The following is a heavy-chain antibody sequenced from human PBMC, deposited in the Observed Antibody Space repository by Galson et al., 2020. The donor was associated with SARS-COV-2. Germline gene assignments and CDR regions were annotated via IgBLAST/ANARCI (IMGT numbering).Heavy chain of an antibody. V-gene: IGHV3-23*01. J-gene: IGHJ6*02. CDR1: GFTFSNYA. CDR2: IGGSGDTT. Sequence: GGSLRLSCVASGFTFSNYAMSWVRQAPGKGLEWVSAIGGSGDTTYYADPVEGQFTISRDNFKNTLFLQMHSLRADDTAVYYCAKTGHYGGTLPADYYYYGMDVWGQGTTVTVSS. CDR3: AKTGHYGGTLPADYYYYGMDV. D-gene: IGHD4-17*01.